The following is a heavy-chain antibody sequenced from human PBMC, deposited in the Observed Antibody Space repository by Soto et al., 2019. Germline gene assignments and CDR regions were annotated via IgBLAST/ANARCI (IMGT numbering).Heavy chain of an antibody. J-gene: IGHJ5*02. Sequence: SETLSLTCAVDGGTFSGYDWTWIRKPPGTGLEWIGYIYYSGSTNYNPSLKSRVTISVDTSKNQFSLKLSSVTAADTAVYYCARGLKGFGGNWFDPWGQGTLVTRLL. D-gene: IGHD3-10*01. CDR2: IYYSGST. CDR3: ARGLKGFGGNWFDP. CDR1: GGTFSGYD. V-gene: IGHV4-59*01.